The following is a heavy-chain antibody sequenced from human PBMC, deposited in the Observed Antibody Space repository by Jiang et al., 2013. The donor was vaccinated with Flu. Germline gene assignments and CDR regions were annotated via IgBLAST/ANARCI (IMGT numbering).Heavy chain of an antibody. CDR3: ARGGEGGGRFYFSDI. D-gene: IGHD2/OR15-2a*01. CDR1: GYSISSGSY. J-gene: IGHJ3*02. Sequence: SGSGLVKPSETLSLTCAVSGYSISSGSYWGWIRQPPGKGLEWIGSIFQSGSTYYNPSLKSRVTISVDTSKKQFSLNLNSVTAADTAVYYCARGGEGGGRFYFSDIWGQGTMVTVSS. V-gene: IGHV4-38-2*01. CDR2: IFQSGST.